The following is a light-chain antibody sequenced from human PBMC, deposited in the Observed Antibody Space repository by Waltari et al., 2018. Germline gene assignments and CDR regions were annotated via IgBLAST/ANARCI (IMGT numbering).Light chain of an antibody. V-gene: IGLV6-57*03. Sequence: VFTQPLSMSGSPGQTVSISCTLNSGNIDSEYVQWYQQRPGNAPNTIIYKDNQRPSGVPDRFSGSVDSSSNSASLAISGLKSEDEADYYCQSAGATFNPVFGGGTRLTVL. CDR1: SGNIDSEY. CDR3: QSAGATFNPV. J-gene: IGLJ2*01. CDR2: KDN.